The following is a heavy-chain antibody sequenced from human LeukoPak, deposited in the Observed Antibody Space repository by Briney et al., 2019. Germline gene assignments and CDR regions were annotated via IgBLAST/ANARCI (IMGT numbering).Heavy chain of an antibody. Sequence: GASVKVSCTASGYTFIGYYIHWVRQAPGQGLEWMGWINPNGGRINYAQKFQGRVTMTRDTSISTAYMELSRLRSDDSAVYYCARDQRLVAGIFYFDYWGQGTLVTVSS. V-gene: IGHV1-2*02. CDR3: ARDQRLVAGIFYFDY. J-gene: IGHJ4*02. D-gene: IGHD6-19*01. CDR2: INPNGGRI. CDR1: GYTFIGYY.